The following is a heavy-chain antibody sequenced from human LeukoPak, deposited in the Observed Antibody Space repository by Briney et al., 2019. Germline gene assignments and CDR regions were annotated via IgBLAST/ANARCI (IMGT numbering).Heavy chain of an antibody. D-gene: IGHD6-19*01. CDR2: ISSSGSTM. Sequence: GGSLRLSCAASGFTFSTYEMHWVRQAPGKGLEWVSDISSSGSTMYYADFVKGRFTTSRDNAKNLLYLQMHSLRAEDTAVYYCSLLAVASPQDYWGQGTLVTVSS. V-gene: IGHV3-48*03. CDR1: GFTFSTYE. J-gene: IGHJ4*02. CDR3: SLLAVASPQDY.